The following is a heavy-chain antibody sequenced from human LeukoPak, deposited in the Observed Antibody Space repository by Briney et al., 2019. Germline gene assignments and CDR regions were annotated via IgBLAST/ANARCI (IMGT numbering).Heavy chain of an antibody. D-gene: IGHD5-24*01. CDR1: GFTFSDYY. J-gene: IGHJ4*02. V-gene: IGHV3-11*01. CDR2: ISSSGSTI. Sequence: GGSLRLSCAASGFTFSDYYMSWIRQAPGKGLEWVSYISSSGSTIYYADSVKGRFTISRDNAKNSLYLQMNSLRAEDTAVYYCASWDPNGYNYGDYFDYWGQGTLVTVSS. CDR3: ASWDPNGYNYGDYFDY.